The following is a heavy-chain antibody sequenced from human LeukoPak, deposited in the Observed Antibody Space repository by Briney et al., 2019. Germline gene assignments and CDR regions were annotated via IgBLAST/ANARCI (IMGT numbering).Heavy chain of an antibody. V-gene: IGHV4-31*03. Sequence: PSEALSLTSTKTGASFNSDDQYWNWIRQSPGKGLEWIGSIHPSGMLYNNPSLESRVTMSRDTSKNQFSLNLNSVTAADTAVYFCSRGLDSRKLGYWGQGILVTVSS. CDR1: GASFNSDDQY. D-gene: IGHD3-22*01. CDR3: SRGLDSRKLGY. J-gene: IGHJ4*02. CDR2: IHPSGML.